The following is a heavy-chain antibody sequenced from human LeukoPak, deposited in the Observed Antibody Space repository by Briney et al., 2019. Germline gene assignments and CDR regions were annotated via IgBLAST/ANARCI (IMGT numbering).Heavy chain of an antibody. D-gene: IGHD4-17*01. CDR3: ARLGDLYGDYGIHDY. J-gene: IGHJ4*02. CDR1: GYNFTSHW. CDR2: LYPGDSDT. V-gene: IGHV5-51*01. Sequence: GESLKMSCEGSGYNFTSHWIGWVRQMPGKGLEWMGILYPGDSDTRYSPSFQGQVTISADKSISTAYLQWSSLKASDTAMYYCARLGDLYGDYGIHDYWGQGTLVTVSS.